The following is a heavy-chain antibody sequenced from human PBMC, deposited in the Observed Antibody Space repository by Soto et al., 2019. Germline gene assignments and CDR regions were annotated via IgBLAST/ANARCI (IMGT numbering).Heavy chain of an antibody. CDR3: AREATTTVVTAFDY. CDR1: GGSISSYY. V-gene: IGHV4-59*01. D-gene: IGHD4-17*01. CDR2: IYYSGST. Sequence: PSETLSLTCTVSGGSISSYYWSWIRQPPGKGLEWIGYIYYSGSTNYNPSLKSRVTISVDTSKNQFSLKLSSVTAADTAVYYCAREATTTVVTAFDYWGQGTLVTVSS. J-gene: IGHJ4*02.